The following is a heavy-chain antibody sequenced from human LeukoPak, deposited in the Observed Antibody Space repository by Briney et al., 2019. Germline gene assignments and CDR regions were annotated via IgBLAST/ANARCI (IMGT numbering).Heavy chain of an antibody. Sequence: GGSLRLSCAASGFTFSSYGMHWVRQAPGKGLEWVAVIWYDGSNKYYADSVKGRFTISRDNSKNTLYLQMNSLRAEDTAVYYCARDRGSSRPYYYYGMDVWGQGTTVTVSS. CDR2: IWYDGSNK. CDR3: ARDRGSSRPYYYYGMDV. J-gene: IGHJ6*02. D-gene: IGHD6-6*01. V-gene: IGHV3-33*01. CDR1: GFTFSSYG.